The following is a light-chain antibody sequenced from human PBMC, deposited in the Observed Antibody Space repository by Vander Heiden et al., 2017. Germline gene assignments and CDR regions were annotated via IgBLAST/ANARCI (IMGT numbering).Light chain of an antibody. Sequence: QSALPPPPSASGSPGQSVTISCTGTSSDAGGYNYVSWYQQHPGKAPKLMIYEVSKRPSGVPDRFSGSKSGNTASLTVSGLQAEDEADYYCSSYAGSNNLGVFGGGTKLTVL. CDR1: SSDAGGYNY. V-gene: IGLV2-8*01. J-gene: IGLJ2*01. CDR3: SSYAGSNNLGV. CDR2: EVS.